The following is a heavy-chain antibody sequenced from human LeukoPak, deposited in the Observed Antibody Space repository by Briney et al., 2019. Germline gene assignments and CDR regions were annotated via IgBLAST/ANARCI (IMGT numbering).Heavy chain of an antibody. Sequence: GGSLRLSCAASGFTFDDYAMTWVRQAPGKGLEWVSLVSSSGANTYCADSVKGRFTISRDNSKSTLYLQMNSLRAEDTAIYYCAKEGDGYNYYAEYFQHWGQGTLVTVSS. CDR1: GFTFDDYA. CDR3: AKEGDGYNYYAEYFQH. CDR2: VSSSGANT. J-gene: IGHJ1*01. V-gene: IGHV3-23*01. D-gene: IGHD5-24*01.